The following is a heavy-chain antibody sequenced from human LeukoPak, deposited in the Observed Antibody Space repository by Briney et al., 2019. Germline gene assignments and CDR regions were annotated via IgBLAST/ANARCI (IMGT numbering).Heavy chain of an antibody. Sequence: ASVKVSCKVSGYTLTELSMHWVRQAPGKGLEWMGGFDPEDGETIYAQKFQGRVTMTEDTSTDTAYMELSSLRSEDTAVYYCATRVMVITTSGFDYWGQGTLATVSS. D-gene: IGHD3-22*01. J-gene: IGHJ4*02. CDR1: GYTLTELS. V-gene: IGHV1-24*01. CDR3: ATRVMVITTSGFDY. CDR2: FDPEDGET.